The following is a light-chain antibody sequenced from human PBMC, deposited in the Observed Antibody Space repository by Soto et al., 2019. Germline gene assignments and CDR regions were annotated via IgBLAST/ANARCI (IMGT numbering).Light chain of an antibody. Sequence: QSALTQPASVSGSPGQSITISCTGTSSDVGGYNYVSWYQQHPGKAPKLMIYDVSNRPSGVSNRFSGSKSGNTASLTISGLQAEDEADYYCSFYTSSSTLVFGTGTKLTVL. J-gene: IGLJ1*01. CDR1: SSDVGGYNY. CDR3: SFYTSSSTLV. V-gene: IGLV2-14*01. CDR2: DVS.